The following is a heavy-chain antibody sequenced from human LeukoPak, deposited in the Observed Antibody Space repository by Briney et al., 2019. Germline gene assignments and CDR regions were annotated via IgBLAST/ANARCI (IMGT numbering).Heavy chain of an antibody. V-gene: IGHV5-51*01. J-gene: IGHJ4*02. Sequence: GESLKISCKGSGYHFNTYWVAWVRQLPGKGLEWMGIIRPVNSDMRYSPSFQGQVTISADRSIYTAYLQWSSLTASDTAMYYCASRPFETTVVPWDFYWGQGTQVTVSS. CDR3: ASRPFETTVVPWDFY. CDR2: IRPVNSDM. CDR1: GYHFNTYW. D-gene: IGHD4-23*01.